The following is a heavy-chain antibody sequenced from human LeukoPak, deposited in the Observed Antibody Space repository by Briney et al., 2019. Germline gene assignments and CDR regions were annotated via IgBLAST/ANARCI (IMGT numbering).Heavy chain of an antibody. CDR1: IFTFSSNG. CDR2: IWYDGSNK. V-gene: IGHV3-33*06. J-gene: IGHJ4*02. CDR3: AKDYGSGSYYTLYY. D-gene: IGHD3-10*01. Sequence: GGSLRLSCAASIFTFSSNGMHWVRQAPGKGLEWVAVIWYDGSNKYYADSVKGRFTISRDNSKNTLYLQMNSLRAEDTAVYYCAKDYGSGSYYTLYYWGQGTLVTVSS.